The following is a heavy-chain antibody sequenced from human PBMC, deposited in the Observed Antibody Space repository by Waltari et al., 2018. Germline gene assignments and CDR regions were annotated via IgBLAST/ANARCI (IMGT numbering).Heavy chain of an antibody. CDR2: INKDGSSI. V-gene: IGHV3-74*01. CDR3: AREGPQLSDYMDV. Sequence: EVQLVESGGRLVPPGGSLRISCAVSGFTFSNSWMHWVGQAPGKGLVWVSRINKDGSSISYADSVEGRFTISRDNAKKTLYLQMNSLRAEDTGVYYCAREGPQLSDYMDVWGKGTTVNVSS. CDR1: GFTFSNSW. D-gene: IGHD2-15*01. J-gene: IGHJ6*03.